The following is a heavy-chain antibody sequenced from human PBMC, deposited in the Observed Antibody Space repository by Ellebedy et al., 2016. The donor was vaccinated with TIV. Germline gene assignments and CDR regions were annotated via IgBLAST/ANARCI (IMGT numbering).Heavy chain of an antibody. V-gene: IGHV3-23*01. D-gene: IGHD1-26*01. CDR3: AKDGSIVGALEDFDY. CDR2: ISTGTPFT. CDR1: GFTFSDSS. Sequence: PGGSLRLSCEASGFTFSDSSMSWVCQAPGKGLELLSSISTGTPFTYYADSVRGRFTISRDNSKNTVYLQMNSLRAEDTAVYYCAKDGSIVGALEDFDYWGQGTLVTVSS. J-gene: IGHJ4*02.